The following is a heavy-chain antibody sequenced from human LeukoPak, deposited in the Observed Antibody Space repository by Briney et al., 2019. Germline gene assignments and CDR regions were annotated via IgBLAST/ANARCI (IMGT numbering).Heavy chain of an antibody. J-gene: IGHJ4*02. CDR3: AAERSSWYYLDY. D-gene: IGHD6-13*01. Sequence: SQTPSHTSVLPRDSISSNIATWNWIRQSPSRGLEWLGRTYYRSQWYYDYAVSVRSRITINQDTSKNQFSLQLSSVTPEDTAVFFVAAERSSWYYLDYWGQGMLVTVSS. V-gene: IGHV6-1*01. CDR2: TYYRSQWYY. CDR1: RDSISSNIAT.